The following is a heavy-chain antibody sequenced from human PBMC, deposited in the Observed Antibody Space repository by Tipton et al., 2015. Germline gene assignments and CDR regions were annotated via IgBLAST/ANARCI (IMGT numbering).Heavy chain of an antibody. V-gene: IGHV3-7*01. CDR3: ARGGDYDDSSGEFDY. CDR2: IKQDESEK. D-gene: IGHD3-22*01. CDR1: GYSFTSYW. Sequence: QLVQSGAEVKTPGESLKISCKGSGYSFTSYWIGWVRQTPGKGLEWVANIKQDESEKNYVDSVKGRFTISRDNAKNSLYLQMNSLRAEDTAVYYCARGGDYDDSSGEFDYWGQGTLVTVSS. J-gene: IGHJ4*02.